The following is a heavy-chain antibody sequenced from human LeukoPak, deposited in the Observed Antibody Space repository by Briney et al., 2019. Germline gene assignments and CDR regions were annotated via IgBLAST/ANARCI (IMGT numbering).Heavy chain of an antibody. D-gene: IGHD3-10*01. J-gene: IGHJ4*02. CDR2: ISSSGSTI. V-gene: IGHV3-11*04. CDR3: ARDRIRPANPRPIDY. CDR1: GFTFSDYY. Sequence: GGSLRLSCAASGFTFSDYYMSWIRQAPGKGLEWVSYISSSGSTIYYADSVKGRFTISRDNAKNSLYLQMNSLRAEDTAVYYCARDRIRPANPRPIDYWGQGTLVTVSS.